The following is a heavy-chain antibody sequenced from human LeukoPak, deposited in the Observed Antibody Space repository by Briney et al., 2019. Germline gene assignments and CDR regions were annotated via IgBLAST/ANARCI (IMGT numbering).Heavy chain of an antibody. CDR1: GFRFREYW. V-gene: IGHV3-74*01. J-gene: IGHJ6*02. CDR3: ARDKAYGMAV. CDR2: MNDDGSST. Sequence: GVCLRLSCGASGFRFREYWVHWVRQAPGKGLVWVSHMNDDGSSTTYADSVKGRFTISRDDAKNTVYLQMNSLRAEDTAVYYCARDKAYGMAVWGQGTTVTV.